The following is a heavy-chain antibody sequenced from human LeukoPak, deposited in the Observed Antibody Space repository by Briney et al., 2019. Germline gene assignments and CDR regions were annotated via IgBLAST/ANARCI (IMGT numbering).Heavy chain of an antibody. CDR2: IWYDGSNK. V-gene: IGHV3-33*01. J-gene: IGHJ5*02. Sequence: GGSLRLSCVASGFTFNSYGMHWVRQAPGKGLEWVAVIWYDGSNKYYADSVKGRFTISRDNAKNSLYLQMNSLRAEDTAVYYCARDRNRGYSYGQGLDAWGQGTLVTVSS. D-gene: IGHD5-18*01. CDR3: ARDRNRGYSYGQGLDA. CDR1: GFTFNSYG.